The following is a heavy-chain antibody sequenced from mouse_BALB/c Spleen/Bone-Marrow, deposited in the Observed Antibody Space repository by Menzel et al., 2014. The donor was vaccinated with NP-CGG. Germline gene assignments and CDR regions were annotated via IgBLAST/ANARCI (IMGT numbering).Heavy chain of an antibody. CDR2: IFPGDSTT. J-gene: IGHJ1*01. V-gene: IGHV1S56*01. CDR3: VRSRLRDWYFDV. D-gene: IGHD1-2*01. CDR1: GNTFTSYD. Sequence: QVHVKQSGVELVKPGASVKLSCKASGNTFTSYDINWVRQRPEQGLEWIGWIFPGDSTTKYNEKFKGKATLSTDKSSSTVHTQLSRLTSEDSAVYFCVRSRLRDWYFDVWGAGTTVTISS.